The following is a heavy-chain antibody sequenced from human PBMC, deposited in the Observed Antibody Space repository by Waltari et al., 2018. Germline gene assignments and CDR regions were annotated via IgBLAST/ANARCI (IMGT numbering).Heavy chain of an antibody. V-gene: IGHV4-34*01. CDR1: GGSFSGYY. J-gene: IGHJ4*02. Sequence: QVQLQQWGAGLLKPSETLSLTCAVYGGSFSGYYWSWIRQPPGTGLEWIGEVSHSGRTSNAPSLTSRVAISVDTSQDQFSLKLSSVTAADTAVYYCPGLGGGSYPLRGRIFDYWGQGTLVTVSS. CDR3: PGLGGGSYPLRGRIFDY. D-gene: IGHD1-26*01. CDR2: VSHSGRT.